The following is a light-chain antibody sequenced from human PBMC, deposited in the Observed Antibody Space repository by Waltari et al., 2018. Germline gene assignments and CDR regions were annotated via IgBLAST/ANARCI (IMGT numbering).Light chain of an antibody. J-gene: IGKJ3*01. Sequence: EIVLAQSPGPLSLSPGETATLSCRATQSVTNKYLAWYQQKPGQPPRLLIYGVSNRATGIPYRFSGSGSGTDFTLTISRLEPEDFAVYYCQLYDTSPRFTFGPGTKVDIK. CDR1: QSVTNKY. CDR2: GVS. V-gene: IGKV3-20*01. CDR3: QLYDTSPRFT.